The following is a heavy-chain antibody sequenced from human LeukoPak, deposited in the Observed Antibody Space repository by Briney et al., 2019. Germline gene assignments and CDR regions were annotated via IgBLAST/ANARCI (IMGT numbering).Heavy chain of an antibody. CDR1: GDSISSSDYY. CDR3: ARNWNHKYNYFDP. Sequence: SETLSLTCIVSGDSISSSDYYWGWIRQPPGKGLEWLGSIYTSGSTYYNPSLKSRVTISVDASKNQFSLKLTSVTAADTAVYYCARNWNHKYNYFDPWGQGALVTVSS. V-gene: IGHV4-39*01. D-gene: IGHD1-14*01. CDR2: IYTSGST. J-gene: IGHJ5*02.